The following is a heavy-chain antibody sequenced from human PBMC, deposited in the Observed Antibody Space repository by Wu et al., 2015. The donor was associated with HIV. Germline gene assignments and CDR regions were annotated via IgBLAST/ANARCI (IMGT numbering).Heavy chain of an antibody. CDR1: GYIFTDFG. CDR2: ISAYNGVT. V-gene: IGHV1-18*01. J-gene: IGHJ4*02. D-gene: IGHD3-22*01. CDR3: ARGHYYDSSSSPMY. Sequence: QVQLVQSGGEVKKPGASVKVACKASGYIFTDFGINWVRQAPGQGLEWMGWISAYNGVTKYSKKFQGRVTMTTETSTSTAFMELRNLRSDDAAVYYCARGHYYDSSSSPMYWGPGTLVTVSS.